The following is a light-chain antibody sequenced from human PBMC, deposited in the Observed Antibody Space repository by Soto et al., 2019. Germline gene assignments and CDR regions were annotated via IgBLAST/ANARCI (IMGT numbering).Light chain of an antibody. CDR1: QSVTSSY. Sequence: EIVLTQSPGTLSLSPGARASLSCRASQSVTSSYLAWYQQKPGQAPRLLIYVASNRATGIPDRFSGSGSGTDFTLTINRLEPEDFAVYYCQQYGSSPWTFGQGTKVEIK. CDR3: QQYGSSPWT. J-gene: IGKJ1*01. CDR2: VAS. V-gene: IGKV3-20*01.